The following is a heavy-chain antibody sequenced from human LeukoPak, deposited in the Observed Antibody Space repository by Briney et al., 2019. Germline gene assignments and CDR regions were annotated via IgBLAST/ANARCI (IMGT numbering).Heavy chain of an antibody. Sequence: SETLSLTCTVSGGSISSSSYYWGWIRQPPGKGLEWIGSIYYSGSTYYNPSLKSRVTISVDTSKNQFSLKLSSVTAADTAVYYCARTPIRGYYDSSGYYPWYAFDIWGQGTMVTVSS. CDR2: IYYSGST. J-gene: IGHJ3*02. CDR3: ARTPIRGYYDSSGYYPWYAFDI. V-gene: IGHV4-39*01. CDR1: GGSISSSSYY. D-gene: IGHD3-22*01.